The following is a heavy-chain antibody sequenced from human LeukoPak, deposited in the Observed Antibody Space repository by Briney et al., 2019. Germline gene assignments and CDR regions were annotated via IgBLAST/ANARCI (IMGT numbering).Heavy chain of an antibody. CDR2: IYWDDDN. CDR1: GLSISSHGVA. J-gene: IGHJ5*02. V-gene: IGHV2-5*02. CDR3: AHSYSSSWYFVDR. D-gene: IGHD6-13*01. Sequence: SGPTLVNPTQTLTLTCTFSGLSISSHGVAVGWIRQPPGKALEWLALIYWDDDNRYSPSLKTRLTITKDNSKNHMVLTMSNVDPVDTATYFCAHSYSSSWYFVDRWGQGILVTVSS.